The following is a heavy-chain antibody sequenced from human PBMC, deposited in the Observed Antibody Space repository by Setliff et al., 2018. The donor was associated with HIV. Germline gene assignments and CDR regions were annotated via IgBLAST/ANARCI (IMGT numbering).Heavy chain of an antibody. V-gene: IGHV1-8*01. D-gene: IGHD3-16*02. CDR2: MNPKSGVS. J-gene: IGHJ6*02. CDR1: GQSFTNYD. CDR3: ARAKAVGGVIITGGLDV. Sequence: ASVKVSCKPSGQSFTNYDIHRLRRASGQGLEWMGWMNPKSGVSGSALKFHDRVTMTRDTSTLTLYMELSSLTSEDTAVYYCARAKAVGGVIITGGLDVWGQGTTVTVSS.